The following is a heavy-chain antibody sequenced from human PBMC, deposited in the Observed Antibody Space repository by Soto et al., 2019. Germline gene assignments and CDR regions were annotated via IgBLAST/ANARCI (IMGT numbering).Heavy chain of an antibody. CDR2: ISRDSRSI. Sequence: LRVSCEVSGFRFDDYGMHWVRQAPGKGLEWIAGISRDSRSISYGASMKGRLTISRDNAKNSLYLQLNRLRSDDTAFYYCVKDALATVAYYFDYWGQGALVTVSS. D-gene: IGHD5-12*01. CDR3: VKDALATVAYYFDY. CDR1: GFRFDDYG. J-gene: IGHJ4*02. V-gene: IGHV3-9*01.